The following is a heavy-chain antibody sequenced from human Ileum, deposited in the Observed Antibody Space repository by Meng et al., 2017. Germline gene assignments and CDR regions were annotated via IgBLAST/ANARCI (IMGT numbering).Heavy chain of an antibody. CDR2: ISGYNGNT. CDR3: EREAYYDSTGYYYLLDY. D-gene: IGHD3-22*01. V-gene: IGHV1-18*01. CDR1: GYTFTSYG. Sequence: ASVKVSCKASGYTFTSYGISWVRQAPGQGLEWMGWISGYNGNTNYAQRFQGRVTMTTDTSTSTAYMELRSLRSDDTALYYCEREAYYDSTGYYYLLDYWGQGTLVTVSS. J-gene: IGHJ4*02.